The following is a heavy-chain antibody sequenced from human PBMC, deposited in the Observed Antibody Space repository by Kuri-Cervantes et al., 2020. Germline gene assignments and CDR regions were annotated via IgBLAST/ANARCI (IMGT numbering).Heavy chain of an antibody. Sequence: GGSLRLSCAASGSTFSSYGMHWVRQAPGKGLEWVAFIRYDGSNKYYADSVKGRFTISRDNSKNSLYLQMNSLRAEDTALYYCAKDGGSYYYYYMDVWGKGTTVTVSS. CDR3: AKDGGSYYYYYMDV. J-gene: IGHJ6*03. CDR1: GSTFSSYG. D-gene: IGHD3-16*01. CDR2: IRYDGSNK. V-gene: IGHV3-30*02.